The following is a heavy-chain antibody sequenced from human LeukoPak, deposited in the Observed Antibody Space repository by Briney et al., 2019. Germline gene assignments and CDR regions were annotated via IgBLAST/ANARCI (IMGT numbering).Heavy chain of an antibody. D-gene: IGHD5-18*01. CDR1: GGSISSYY. Sequence: SETLSLTCTVSGGSISSYYWSWIRQPPGKGLEWIGYIYYSGSTNYNPSLKSRVTISVDTSKNRFSLKLSSVTAADTAVYYCARAAIGYSYGNFDYWGQGTLVTVSS. CDR3: ARAAIGYSYGNFDY. V-gene: IGHV4-59*01. CDR2: IYYSGST. J-gene: IGHJ4*02.